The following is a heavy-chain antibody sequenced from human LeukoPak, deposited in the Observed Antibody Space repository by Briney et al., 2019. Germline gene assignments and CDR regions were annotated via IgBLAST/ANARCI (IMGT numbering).Heavy chain of an antibody. J-gene: IGHJ4*02. V-gene: IGHV1-18*01. CDR3: ASIAAAGEIDY. Sequence: ASVKVSRKASGYTFTSYGISWVRQAPGQGLEWMGWISAYNGNTNYAQKLQGRVTMTTDTSTSTAYMELRSLRSDDTAVYYCASIAAAGEIDYWGQGTLVTVSS. CDR2: ISAYNGNT. CDR1: GYTFTSYG. D-gene: IGHD6-13*01.